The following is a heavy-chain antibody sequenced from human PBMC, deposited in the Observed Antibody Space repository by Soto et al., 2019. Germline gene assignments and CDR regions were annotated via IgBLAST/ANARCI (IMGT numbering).Heavy chain of an antibody. CDR1: GGTFSSYA. V-gene: IGHV1-69*13. CDR2: ITPIFGTA. D-gene: IGHD5-12*01. CDR3: ARSGGYSGYETYYYYGMDV. J-gene: IGHJ6*02. Sequence: GASVKVSCKASGGTFSSYAISWVRQAPGQGLEWMGGITPIFGTANYAQKFQGRVTITADESTSTAYMELSSLRSEDTAVYYCARSGGYSGYETYYYYGMDVWGQGTTVTVSS.